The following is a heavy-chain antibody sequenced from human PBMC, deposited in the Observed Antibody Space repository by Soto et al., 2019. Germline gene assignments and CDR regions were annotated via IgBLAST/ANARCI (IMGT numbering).Heavy chain of an antibody. J-gene: IGHJ4*02. V-gene: IGHV3-30*02. D-gene: IGHD1-7*01. CDR2: SLDDPGTK. CDR1: GFIYSCYD. Sequence: GGPLSLSCAASGFIYSCYDKHWANWAGCKGMESGPYSLDDPGTKYYAGSAKGRFTISRDNSKNTLYLQMNSLRAEDTAVYYSAKSVSAGSTDRVAGTLDYWGQGT. CDR3: AKSVSAGSTDRVAGTLDY.